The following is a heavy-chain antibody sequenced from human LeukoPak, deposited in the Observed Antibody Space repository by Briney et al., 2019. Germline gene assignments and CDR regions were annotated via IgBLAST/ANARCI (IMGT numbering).Heavy chain of an antibody. CDR2: IIPIFGTA. Sequence: VASVKVSCKASGGTFSSYAISWVRQAPGQGLEWMGGIIPIFGTANYAQKFQGRVTITTDESTSTAYMELSSLRSEDTAVYYCARDLEDWLDPWGQGTLVTVSS. CDR1: GGTFSSYA. V-gene: IGHV1-69*05. CDR3: ARDLEDWLDP. J-gene: IGHJ5*02. D-gene: IGHD1-1*01.